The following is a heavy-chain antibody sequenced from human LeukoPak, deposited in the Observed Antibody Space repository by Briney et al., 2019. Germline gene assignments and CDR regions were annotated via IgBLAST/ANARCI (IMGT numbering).Heavy chain of an antibody. CDR3: AKDVERIAAAGPYWYFDL. J-gene: IGHJ2*01. CDR2: IRYDGSNK. CDR1: GFTFSSYG. Sequence: GXSLRLSCAASGFTFSSYGMHWVRQAPGKGLEWVAFIRYDGSNKYYADSVKGRFTISRDNSKNNLYLQMNRLRAEDTAVYYCAKDVERIAAAGPYWYFDLWGRGTLVTVSS. V-gene: IGHV3-30*02. D-gene: IGHD6-13*01.